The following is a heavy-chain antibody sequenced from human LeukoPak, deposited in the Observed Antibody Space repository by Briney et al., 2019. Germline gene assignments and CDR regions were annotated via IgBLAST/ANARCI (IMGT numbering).Heavy chain of an antibody. CDR2: IYPGDSDA. V-gene: IGHV5-51*01. CDR3: TRQITFGGVEFDP. D-gene: IGHD3-16*01. CDR1: GYSFTSYW. Sequence: PGESLKISCEGSGYSFTSYWIGWVRQMPGKGLEWMGIIYPGDSDARYSPSFQGQVTISVDKSITTAYLQWSSLKASASAMYYCTRQITFGGVEFDPWGQGTLVTVSS. J-gene: IGHJ5*02.